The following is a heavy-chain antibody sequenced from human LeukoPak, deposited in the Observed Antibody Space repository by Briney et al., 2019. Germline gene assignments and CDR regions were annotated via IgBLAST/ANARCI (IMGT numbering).Heavy chain of an antibody. Sequence: PGGSLRLSCAASGFTFSSYAMHWVRQAPGKGLEWVAVISYDGSNKYYADSVKGRFTISRDNSKNTLYLQMNSLRAEDTAVYYCARDRSSSWYGPVGYWGQGTLVTVSS. CDR2: ISYDGSNK. CDR3: ARDRSSSWYGPVGY. V-gene: IGHV3-30-3*01. CDR1: GFTFSSYA. D-gene: IGHD6-13*01. J-gene: IGHJ4*02.